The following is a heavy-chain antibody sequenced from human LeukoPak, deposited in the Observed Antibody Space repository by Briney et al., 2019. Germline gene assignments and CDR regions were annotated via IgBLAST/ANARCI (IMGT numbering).Heavy chain of an antibody. D-gene: IGHD5-24*01. CDR1: GFTFSSYG. CDR2: ISYDGSNK. V-gene: IGHV3-30*03. J-gene: IGHJ3*02. Sequence: PGGSLRLSCAASGFTFSSYGMHWVRQAPGKGLEWVAVISYDGSNKYYADSVKGRFTISRDNSKNTLYLQMNSLRAEDTAVYYCARVTRRWLQFPDAFDIWGQGTMVTVSS. CDR3: ARVTRRWLQFPDAFDI.